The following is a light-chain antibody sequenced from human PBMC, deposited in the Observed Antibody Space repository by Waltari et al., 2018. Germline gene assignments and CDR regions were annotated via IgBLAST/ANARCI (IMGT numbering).Light chain of an antibody. Sequence: EIVMTQSPATLSVSRGGSATLSCRSSLSIDDSLAWYQQKPGHPPRLLIHGASTRDTGIPVRFSVSGSGTDFTLTITGLQSEDFAVYFCQQYNQWPLTFGRGTKVEIK. CDR2: GAS. CDR3: QQYNQWPLT. V-gene: IGKV3-15*01. J-gene: IGKJ4*01. CDR1: LSIDDS.